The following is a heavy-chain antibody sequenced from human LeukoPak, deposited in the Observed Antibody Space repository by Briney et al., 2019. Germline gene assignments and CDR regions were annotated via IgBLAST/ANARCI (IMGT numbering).Heavy chain of an antibody. J-gene: IGHJ4*02. Sequence: PGGSLRLSCAASGFTFSSSGMSWVRQAPGKGLEWVSVISGSGGSTYYADSVKGRFTISRDNSKKTVYLQMNSLRAEDTAVYYCAKVFYPAAGTGRVDFPFDYWGQGTLVTVSS. CDR2: ISGSGGST. V-gene: IGHV3-23*01. CDR1: GFTFSSSG. D-gene: IGHD6-13*01. CDR3: AKVFYPAAGTGRVDFPFDY.